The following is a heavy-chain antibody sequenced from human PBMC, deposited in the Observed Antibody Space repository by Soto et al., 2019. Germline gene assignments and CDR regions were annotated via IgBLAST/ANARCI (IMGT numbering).Heavy chain of an antibody. CDR2: IKSDGSSI. CDR3: AREGPYSSTWYWDF. Sequence: EVQLLESGGGLVQPGGSLTLSCAVSGFKFSQYYMHWVRQAPGKGLEWVSRIKSDGSSIHYAVSVKGRFTISRDNTKHTLSLQMSSLSTEDTAVYSCAREGPYSSTWYWDFWGEGTLVTVSS. D-gene: IGHD6-13*01. CDR1: GFKFSQYY. V-gene: IGHV3-74*01. J-gene: IGHJ4*02.